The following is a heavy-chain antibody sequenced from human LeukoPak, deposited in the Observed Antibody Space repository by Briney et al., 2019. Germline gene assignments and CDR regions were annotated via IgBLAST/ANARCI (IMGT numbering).Heavy chain of an antibody. J-gene: IGHJ3*02. CDR3: AGYSGYDSDPRAFDI. CDR1: GFTFDDYG. CDR2: INWNGGST. Sequence: GGSLRLSCAASGFTFDDYGMSWVRQAPGKGLEWVSGINWNGGSTGYADSVKGRFTISRDNAKNSLYLQMNSLRAEDTALYYCAGYSGYDSDPRAFDIWGQGTMVTVSS. V-gene: IGHV3-20*04. D-gene: IGHD5-12*01.